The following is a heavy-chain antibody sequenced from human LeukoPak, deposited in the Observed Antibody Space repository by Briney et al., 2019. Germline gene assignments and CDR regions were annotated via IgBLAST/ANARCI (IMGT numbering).Heavy chain of an antibody. CDR2: IYYSGST. D-gene: IGHD5-18*01. V-gene: IGHV4-31*03. Sequence: SQTLSLTCTVSGGSLSSGGYYWSWIRQHPGEGLEWIGYIYYSGSTYYNPSLKSRVTISVDTSKNQFSLKLSSVTAADTAVYYCARGGPDKAMVPPDYWGQGNLVTVSS. CDR1: GGSLSSGGYY. CDR3: ARGGPDKAMVPPDY. J-gene: IGHJ4*02.